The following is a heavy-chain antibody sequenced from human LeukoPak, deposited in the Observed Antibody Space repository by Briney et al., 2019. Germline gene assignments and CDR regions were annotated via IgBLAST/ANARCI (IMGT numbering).Heavy chain of an antibody. V-gene: IGHV3-23*01. CDR3: VKGGSSSHNWFDP. Sequence: GGSLRLSCAASGFTFSSYAMSWVRQAPGKGLEWVSAISGSGGSTYYADSVKGRFTISRDNSRSTLDLQMHSLRIEDTAVYYCVKGGSSSHNWFDPWGQGILVTVSS. CDR2: ISGSGGST. D-gene: IGHD6-13*01. CDR1: GFTFSSYA. J-gene: IGHJ5*02.